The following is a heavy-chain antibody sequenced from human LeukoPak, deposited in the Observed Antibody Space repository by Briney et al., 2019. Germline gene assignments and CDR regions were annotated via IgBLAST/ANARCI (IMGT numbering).Heavy chain of an antibody. Sequence: SETLSLTCTVSGGSISSYYWSWIRQPPGKGLEWIGYIYTSGSTNYNPSLKSRVTISVDTSKNQFSLKLSSVTAADTAVYYCARISGYDLNFDYWGQGTLVTVSS. CDR2: IYTSGST. D-gene: IGHD5-12*01. CDR3: ARISGYDLNFDY. V-gene: IGHV4-4*09. J-gene: IGHJ4*02. CDR1: GGSISSYY.